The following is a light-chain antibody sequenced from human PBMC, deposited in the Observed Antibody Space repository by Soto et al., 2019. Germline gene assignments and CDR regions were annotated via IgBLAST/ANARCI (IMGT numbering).Light chain of an antibody. V-gene: IGLV2-14*01. J-gene: IGLJ3*02. CDR2: EVS. CDR1: SSDVGAYNY. CDR3: SSYTTSSTWV. Sequence: QSALTQPASVSGSPGQSITISCTGTSSDVGAYNYVSWFQQHPGKAPKLIIYEVSDRPSGVSNRFSGSKSGNTASLTISGLQAEDEGDYYCSSYTTSSTWVFGGGTKLTVL.